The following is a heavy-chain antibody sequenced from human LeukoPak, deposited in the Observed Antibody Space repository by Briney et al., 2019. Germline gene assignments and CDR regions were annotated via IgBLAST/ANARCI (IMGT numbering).Heavy chain of an antibody. J-gene: IGHJ5*02. CDR3: AKALGYCSSTSCYNWFDP. Sequence: GGSLRLSCAASGFTFSSYAMSWVRQAPGKGLEWVSGINWNGGSTGYADSVKGRFTIPRDNSKNTLYLQMNSLRAEDTAVYYCAKALGYCSSTSCYNWFDPWGQGTLVTVSS. CDR2: INWNGGST. V-gene: IGHV3-23*01. D-gene: IGHD2-2*01. CDR1: GFTFSSYA.